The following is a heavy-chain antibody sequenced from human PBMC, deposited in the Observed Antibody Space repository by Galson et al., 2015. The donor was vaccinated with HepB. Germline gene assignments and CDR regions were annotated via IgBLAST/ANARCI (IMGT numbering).Heavy chain of an antibody. CDR3: ARVPYGTTHAFDI. Sequence: LSLTCTVSGGSISSGGYYWSWIRQHPGKGLEWIGYIYYSGSTYYNPSLKSRVTISVDTSKNQFSLKLSSVTAADTAVYYCARVPYGTTHAFDIWGQGTMVTVSS. D-gene: IGHD4-17*01. CDR2: IYYSGST. V-gene: IGHV4-31*03. CDR1: GGSISSGGYY. J-gene: IGHJ3*02.